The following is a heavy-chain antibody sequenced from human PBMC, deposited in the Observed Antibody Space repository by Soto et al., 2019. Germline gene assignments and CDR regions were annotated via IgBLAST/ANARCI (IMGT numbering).Heavy chain of an antibody. CDR1: GFTFSSYG. CDR2: ISYDGSNK. Sequence: GGSLRLSCAASGFTFSSYGMHWVRQAPGKGLEWVAVISYDGSNKYYADSVKGRFTISRDNSKNTLYLQMNSLRAEDTAVYYCAKDLRPINDYSNYWGQGTLVTVSS. CDR3: AKDLRPINDYSNY. D-gene: IGHD4-4*01. J-gene: IGHJ4*02. V-gene: IGHV3-30*18.